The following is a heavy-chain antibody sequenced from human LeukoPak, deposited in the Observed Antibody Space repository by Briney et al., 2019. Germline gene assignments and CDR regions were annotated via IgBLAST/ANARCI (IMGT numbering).Heavy chain of an antibody. CDR2: INHSGST. V-gene: IGHV4-34*01. Sequence: SETLSLTCAVYGGSFSGYYWSWIRQPPGKRLEWIGEINHSGSTNYNPSLKSRVTISVDTSKNQFSLKLSSVTAADTAVYYCARGYSSGCDAFDIWGQGTMVTVSS. J-gene: IGHJ3*02. D-gene: IGHD6-19*01. CDR3: ARGYSSGCDAFDI. CDR1: GGSFSGYY.